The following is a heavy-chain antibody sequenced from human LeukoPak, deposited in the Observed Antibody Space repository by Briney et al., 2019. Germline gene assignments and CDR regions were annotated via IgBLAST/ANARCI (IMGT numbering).Heavy chain of an antibody. CDR3: AADRVGYQGIAVAYHPPAGL. CDR2: IVVGSGNT. J-gene: IGHJ4*02. V-gene: IGHV1-58*02. Sequence: GTSVKVSCKASGFTFTSSAMQWVRQARGQRLEWIGWIVVGSGNTNYAQKFQERVTITRDMSTSTAYMELSSLRSEYTAVYYFAADRVGYQGIAVAYHPPAGLWGKGTLVTASS. D-gene: IGHD6-19*01. CDR1: GFTFTSSA.